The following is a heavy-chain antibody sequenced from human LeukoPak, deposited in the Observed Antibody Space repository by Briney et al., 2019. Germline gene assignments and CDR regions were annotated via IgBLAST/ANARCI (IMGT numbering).Heavy chain of an antibody. CDR2: VQHIGGET. D-gene: IGHD4-11*01. CDR3: ATYSILNAREFRY. Sequence: GGSLRLSCAGSGFTFINSWMGWVRQAPGKGLEWVANVQHIGGETYYVDSVKGRSTISRDNAKNSVYLQMNSLGADDTAVYYCATYSILNAREFRYWGQGTLVTVSS. CDR1: GFTFINSW. V-gene: IGHV3-7*01. J-gene: IGHJ1*01.